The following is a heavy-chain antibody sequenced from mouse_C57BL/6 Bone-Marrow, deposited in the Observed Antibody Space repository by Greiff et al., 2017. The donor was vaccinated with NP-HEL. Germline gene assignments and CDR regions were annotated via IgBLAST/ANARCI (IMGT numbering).Heavy chain of an antibody. CDR3: ASPPKGGSSFPFAY. Sequence: EVKLVESGGGLVQPGGSLKLSCAASGFTFSDYGMAWVRQAPRKGPAWVGFISNLAYSIYYADTVTGRFTLSRENAKNTLYLEMSSLRSEDTAMYYCASPPKGGSSFPFAYWGQGTLVTVSA. CDR1: GFTFSDYG. D-gene: IGHD1-1*01. V-gene: IGHV5-15*01. J-gene: IGHJ3*01. CDR2: ISNLAYSI.